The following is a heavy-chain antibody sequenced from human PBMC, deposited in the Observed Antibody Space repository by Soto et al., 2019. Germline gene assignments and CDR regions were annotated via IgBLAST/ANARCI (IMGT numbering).Heavy chain of an antibody. CDR1: GYTFTTYY. CDR2: ISTYNGNT. Sequence: ASVDVSSKASGYTFTTYYITCVRQAPGQGLEWMGRISTYNGNTNYPQSLQGRLTLTTDTSTTTAYMELRSLRSDDTAVYYCARDPYHVLMVNAPNLYGMDVWG. D-gene: IGHD2-8*01. V-gene: IGHV1-18*01. J-gene: IGHJ6*02. CDR3: ARDPYHVLMVNAPNLYGMDV.